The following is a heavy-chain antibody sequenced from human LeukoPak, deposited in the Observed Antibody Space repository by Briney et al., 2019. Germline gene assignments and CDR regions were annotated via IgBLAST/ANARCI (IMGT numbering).Heavy chain of an antibody. V-gene: IGHV4-59*08. Sequence: PSETLSLTCTVSGGSISSYYWSWIRQPPGKGLEWIGYIHYSGSTNYNPSLKSRVTISVDPSKYQFSLRLISVTAADTAVYYCARRSTSGSYWDYFDYWGQGTLVTVSS. CDR1: GGSISSYY. CDR3: ARRSTSGSYWDYFDY. CDR2: IHYSGST. J-gene: IGHJ4*02. D-gene: IGHD1-26*01.